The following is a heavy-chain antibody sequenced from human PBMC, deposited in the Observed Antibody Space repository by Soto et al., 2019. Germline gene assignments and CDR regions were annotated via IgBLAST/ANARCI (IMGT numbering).Heavy chain of an antibody. J-gene: IGHJ6*02. CDR2: IIPIFGTA. V-gene: IGHV1-69*13. Sequence: SVKVSCKASGGTFSSYAISWVRQAPGQGLEWMGGIIPIFGTANYAQKFQGRVTITADESTSTAYMELSSLRSVDTAVYYCARDRIGYSSSWAYYYYYGMDVWGQGTTVTVSS. D-gene: IGHD6-13*01. CDR1: GGTFSSYA. CDR3: ARDRIGYSSSWAYYYYYGMDV.